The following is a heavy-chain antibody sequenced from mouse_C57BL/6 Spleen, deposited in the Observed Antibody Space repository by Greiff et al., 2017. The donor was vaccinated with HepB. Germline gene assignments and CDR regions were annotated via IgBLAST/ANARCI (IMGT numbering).Heavy chain of an antibody. Sequence: VKLVESGGGLVQPGGSLKLSCAASGFTFSDYYMYWVRQTPEKRLEWVAYISNGGGSTYYPDTVKGRFTISRDNAKNTLYLQMSRLKSEDTAMYYCASGGGGYFDVWGTGTTVTVSS. CDR3: ASGGGGYFDV. J-gene: IGHJ1*03. V-gene: IGHV5-12*01. CDR2: ISNGGGST. CDR1: GFTFSDYY.